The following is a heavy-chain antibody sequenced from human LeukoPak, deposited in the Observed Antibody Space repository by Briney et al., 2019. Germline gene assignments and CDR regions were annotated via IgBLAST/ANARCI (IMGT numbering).Heavy chain of an antibody. V-gene: IGHV1-18*01. Sequence: ASVKVSCKASGYTFTSYGISWVRQAPGQGLEWMGWISAYNGNTNYAQKLQGRVTMTTDTSTSTAYMELRSLRSDDTAAYYCASRVSDYGSGSFESDTFDIWGQGTMVTVSS. D-gene: IGHD3-10*01. CDR2: ISAYNGNT. CDR1: GYTFTSYG. CDR3: ASRVSDYGSGSFESDTFDI. J-gene: IGHJ3*02.